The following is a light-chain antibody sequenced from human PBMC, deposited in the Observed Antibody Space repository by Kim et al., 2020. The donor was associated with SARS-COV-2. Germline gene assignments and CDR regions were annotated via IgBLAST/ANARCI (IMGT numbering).Light chain of an antibody. CDR3: NSRDSSGNLVV. V-gene: IGLV3-19*01. CDR1: SLRSYY. Sequence: SSELPQDPAVSVALGQTVRITCQGDSLRSYYASWYQQKPGQAPVLVIYGKNNRPSGIPDRFSGSSSGNTASLTITGAQAEDEADYYCNSRDSSGNLVVFGGGTWLTVL. J-gene: IGLJ2*01. CDR2: GKN.